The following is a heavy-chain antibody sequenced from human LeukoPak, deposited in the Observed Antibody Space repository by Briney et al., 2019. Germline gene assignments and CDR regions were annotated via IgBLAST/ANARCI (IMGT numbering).Heavy chain of an antibody. CDR3: ASPGLTSDDAFDI. V-gene: IGHV1-18*01. Sequence: VASVKVSCKASGYTFTSYGISWVRQAPGQGLEWMGWISAYNGNTNYAQKLQGRVTMTTDTSTSTAYMELGSLRSDDTAVYYRASPGLTSDDAFDIWGQGTIVTVSS. D-gene: IGHD5-12*01. J-gene: IGHJ3*02. CDR1: GYTFTSYG. CDR2: ISAYNGNT.